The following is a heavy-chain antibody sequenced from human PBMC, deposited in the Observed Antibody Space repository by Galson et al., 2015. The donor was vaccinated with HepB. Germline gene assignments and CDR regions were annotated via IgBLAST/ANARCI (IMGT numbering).Heavy chain of an antibody. Sequence: ETLSLTCSVSGGSISTPNYYWGWIRQSPGKGLEWIASVYHDGSTYYNPSLKSRVTIPVDTSKNQFSLTLKSVTAADTAVYYCAREGSEGAYDGNYFDCWGQGNLVTVSS. CDR3: AREGSEGAYDGNYFDC. D-gene: IGHD4-23*01. CDR1: GGSISTPNYY. J-gene: IGHJ4*02. CDR2: VYHDGST. V-gene: IGHV4-39*07.